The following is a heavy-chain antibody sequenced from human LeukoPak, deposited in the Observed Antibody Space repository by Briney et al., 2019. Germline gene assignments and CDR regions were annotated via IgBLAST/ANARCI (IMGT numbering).Heavy chain of an antibody. CDR3: EGQIAAAGTVYFLH. V-gene: IGHV4-39*01. CDR1: GGSISSSSYY. D-gene: IGHD6-13*01. J-gene: IGHJ1*01. Sequence: SETLSLTCTVSGGSISSSSYYWGWIRQPPGKGLEWIGSIHYSGSTYYKPSLKSRVTMSVDTSKNQFSLKLSSVTAADTAVYYCEGQIAAAGTVYFLHWGQGTLVTVSS. CDR2: IHYSGST.